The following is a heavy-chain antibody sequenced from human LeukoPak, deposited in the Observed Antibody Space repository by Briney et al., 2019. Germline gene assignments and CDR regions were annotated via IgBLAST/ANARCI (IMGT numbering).Heavy chain of an antibody. CDR1: GFTFSTYA. V-gene: IGHV3-23*01. CDR3: AKATLATTYFDS. D-gene: IGHD5-24*01. CDR2: ISGRGDTI. Sequence: GGSLRLSCAASGFTFSTYAMSWVRQAPGMGLEWVSAISGRGDTIFYADSVKGRFTVSRDNSKNTLYLQMNSLRAEDTAVYYCAKATLATTYFDSWGQGTLVTVPS. J-gene: IGHJ4*02.